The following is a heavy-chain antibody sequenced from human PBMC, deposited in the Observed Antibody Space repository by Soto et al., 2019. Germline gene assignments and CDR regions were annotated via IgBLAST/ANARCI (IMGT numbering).Heavy chain of an antibody. V-gene: IGHV4-34*01. Sequence: SETLSLTCAVYGGSFSGYYWSWIRQPPGKGLEWIGEINHSGSTNYNPSLKSRVTISVDTSKNQFSLKLSSVTAADTAVYYCARATNWFDPWGQGTLVTVSS. CDR3: ARATNWFDP. CDR2: INHSGST. J-gene: IGHJ5*02. D-gene: IGHD4-4*01. CDR1: GGSFSGYY.